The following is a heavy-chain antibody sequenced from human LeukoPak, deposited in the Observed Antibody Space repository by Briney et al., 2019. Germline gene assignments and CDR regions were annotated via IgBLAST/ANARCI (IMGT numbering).Heavy chain of an antibody. CDR2: IRYDGSNK. J-gene: IGHJ5*02. V-gene: IGHV3-30*02. Sequence: PGGSLRLSCAASGFTFSTYGMHWVRPAPGKGLEWVAFIRYDGSNKYYADSVKGRFTISRDNSKNTLYLQMNSLKTEDTAVYYCTTDRVGATWRWFDPWGQGTLVTVSS. CDR1: GFTFSTYG. CDR3: TTDRVGATWRWFDP. D-gene: IGHD1-26*01.